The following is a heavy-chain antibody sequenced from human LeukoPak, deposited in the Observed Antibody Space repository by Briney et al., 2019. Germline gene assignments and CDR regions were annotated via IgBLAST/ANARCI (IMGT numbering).Heavy chain of an antibody. V-gene: IGHV4-59*01. CDR1: GGSISSYY. J-gene: IGHJ6*03. Sequence: SETLSLTCTVSGGSISSYYWSWIRQPPGKGLEWIGYIYYSGSTNYNPSLKSRVTISVDTSKNQFSLKLSSVTAADTAVYYCAGSSVPYYYYNYYMDVWGKGTTVTVSS. CDR3: AGSSVPYYYYNYYMDV. CDR2: IYYSGST. D-gene: IGHD3-22*01.